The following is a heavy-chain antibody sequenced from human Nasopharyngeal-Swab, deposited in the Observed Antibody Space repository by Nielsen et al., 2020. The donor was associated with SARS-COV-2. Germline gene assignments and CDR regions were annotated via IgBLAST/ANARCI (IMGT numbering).Heavy chain of an antibody. CDR2: ISSSYGYT. J-gene: IGHJ4*02. Sequence: GESLKISCAASGFTFSDYYMSWIRQAPGKGLERVSYISSSYGYTNYADSVKGRFTISRDNAKNSLFLQMNTLTAEDTAVYYCARVTGSGYITNHFDYWGQGMLVTASS. V-gene: IGHV3-11*05. CDR1: GFTFSDYY. CDR3: ARVTGSGYITNHFDY. D-gene: IGHD5-18*01.